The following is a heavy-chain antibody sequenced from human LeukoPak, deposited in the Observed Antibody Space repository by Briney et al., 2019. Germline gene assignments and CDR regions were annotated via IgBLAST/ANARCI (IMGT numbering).Heavy chain of an antibody. CDR3: ARAQQLYYFDY. Sequence: SETLSLTCAVYGGSFSGYYWSWIRQPPGKGLEWVGEINHSESTNYNPSLKRRVTISVDTSKSQFSLKLSSVTAADTAVYYCARAQQLYYFDYWGQGTLVTVSS. V-gene: IGHV4-34*01. D-gene: IGHD6-13*01. CDR2: INHSEST. J-gene: IGHJ4*02. CDR1: GGSFSGYY.